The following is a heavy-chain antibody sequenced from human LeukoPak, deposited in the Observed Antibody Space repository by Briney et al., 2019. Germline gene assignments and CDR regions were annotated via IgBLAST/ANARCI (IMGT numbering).Heavy chain of an antibody. CDR1: GGSISSSSYY. D-gene: IGHD3-22*01. CDR3: ARLKYYYDSSGYYSPDAFDI. Sequence: SETLSLTCTVSGGSISSSSYYWGWIRQPPGKGLEWIGSIYYSGSTYYNPSLKSRVTISVGTSKNQFSLKLSSVTAADTAVYYCARLKYYYDSSGYYSPDAFDIWGQGTMVTVSS. J-gene: IGHJ3*02. V-gene: IGHV4-39*01. CDR2: IYYSGST.